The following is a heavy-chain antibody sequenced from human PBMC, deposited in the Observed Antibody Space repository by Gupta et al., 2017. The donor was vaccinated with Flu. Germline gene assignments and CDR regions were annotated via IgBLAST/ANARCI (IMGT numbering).Heavy chain of an antibody. D-gene: IGHD3-22*01. Sequence: QVQLVQSGAEVKKPGSSVKVSCKASGGTFSSYTISWVRQAPGQGLEWMGRIIPILGIANYAQKFQGRVTITADKSTSTAYMELSSLRSEDTAVYYCAAYDSSGQFDYWGQGTLVTVSS. CDR2: IIPILGIA. CDR1: GGTFSSYT. CDR3: AAYDSSGQFDY. V-gene: IGHV1-69*02. J-gene: IGHJ4*02.